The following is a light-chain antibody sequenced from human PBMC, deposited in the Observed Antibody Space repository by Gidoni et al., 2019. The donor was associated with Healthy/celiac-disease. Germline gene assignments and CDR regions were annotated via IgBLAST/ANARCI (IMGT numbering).Light chain of an antibody. CDR1: QSLLHSNGYNY. CDR3: MQALQTPFT. CDR2: LGS. J-gene: IGKJ3*01. Sequence: DIVMTQSPLSLPVTPGEPASISCRSSQSLLHSNGYNYLDWYLQKPGQSPQLLIYLGSNRASGVPDRVSGSGSGTDFTLKISRVEAEDVGVYYCMQALQTPFTFXPXTKVDIK. V-gene: IGKV2-28*01.